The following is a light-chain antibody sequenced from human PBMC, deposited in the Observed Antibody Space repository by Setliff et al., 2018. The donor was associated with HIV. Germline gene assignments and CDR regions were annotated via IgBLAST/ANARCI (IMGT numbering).Light chain of an antibody. J-gene: IGLJ1*01. CDR3: CSYARGSTYV. Sequence: QSALTQPASVSGSPGQSITISCSGNSSNVGKYDFVSWYQLPPGKAPQLIIYEVTKRPSGVSNRFSGSKSGNTAALTISGLRAEDEGDYYCCSYARGSTYVFGTGTKVTVL. CDR1: SSNVGKYDF. CDR2: EVT. V-gene: IGLV2-23*02.